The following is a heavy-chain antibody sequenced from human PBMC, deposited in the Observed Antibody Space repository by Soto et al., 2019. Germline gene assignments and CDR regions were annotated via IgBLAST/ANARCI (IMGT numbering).Heavy chain of an antibody. V-gene: IGHV3-23*01. CDR3: AKDLIPSGYSTSYFDY. Sequence: GGSLRLSCAASGFTFSSYAMSWVRQAPGKGLEWVSAISGSGGSTYYADSVKGRFTISRDNSKNTLYLQMNSLRAEDTAVYYCAKDLIPSGYSTSYFDYWGQGTLVTVSS. D-gene: IGHD3-22*01. J-gene: IGHJ4*02. CDR1: GFTFSSYA. CDR2: ISGSGGST.